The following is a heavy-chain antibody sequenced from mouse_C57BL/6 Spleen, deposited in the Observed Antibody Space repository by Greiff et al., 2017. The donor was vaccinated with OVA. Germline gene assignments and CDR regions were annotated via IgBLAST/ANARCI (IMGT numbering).Heavy chain of an antibody. D-gene: IGHD1-1*01. CDR3: TRDYYGSRFAY. V-gene: IGHV14-4*01. Sequence: EVQLQQSGAELVRPGASVKLSCTASGFNINDDYMHWVKQRPEQGLEWIGWIDPENGDTEYASKFQGKATITADTSSNTAYLQLSSLTSEDTAVYYCTRDYYGSRFAYWGQGTLVTVSA. J-gene: IGHJ3*01. CDR2: IDPENGDT. CDR1: GFNINDDY.